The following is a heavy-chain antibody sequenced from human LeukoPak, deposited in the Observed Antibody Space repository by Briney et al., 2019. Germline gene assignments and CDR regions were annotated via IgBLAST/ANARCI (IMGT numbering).Heavy chain of an antibody. J-gene: IGHJ6*03. CDR1: GFTFSSYA. CDR2: ISGSGGST. Sequence: GGSLRLSCPASGFTFSSYAMSWVRQAPGKGLAWVSAISGSGGSTYYADSLKGRFTISRDNYKNTLYLQMNSLRAEDTAVYYCAKNARDGYNWRYYYYYYYMDVWGKGTTVTVSS. V-gene: IGHV3-23*01. D-gene: IGHD5-24*01. CDR3: AKNARDGYNWRYYYYYYYMDV.